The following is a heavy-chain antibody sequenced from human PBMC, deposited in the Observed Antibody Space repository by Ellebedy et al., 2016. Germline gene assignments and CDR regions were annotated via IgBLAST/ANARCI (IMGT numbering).Heavy chain of an antibody. CDR3: ATALRGVRGVSTYFDH. CDR2: INADNTNT. CDR1: GYTFGNYG. D-gene: IGHD3-10*01. Sequence: ASVKVSCXASGYTFGNYGLHWLRQAPGQRLEWMGWINADNTNTKYSQKFQARLTITRDTSASTGYMALSNLRSTDTATYYCATALRGVRGVSTYFDHWGQGTLITVSS. V-gene: IGHV1-3*01. J-gene: IGHJ4*02.